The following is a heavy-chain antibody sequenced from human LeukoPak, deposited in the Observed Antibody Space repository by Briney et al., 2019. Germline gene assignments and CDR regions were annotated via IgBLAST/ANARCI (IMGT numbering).Heavy chain of an antibody. CDR3: AKGGEGYGEMATVRDC. V-gene: IGHV3-23*01. D-gene: IGHD5-24*01. CDR1: GFTFASYA. CDR2: ISGTGSIT. Sequence: GGSLRLSSAASGFTFASYAMTWVRQAPGKGLEWVSTISGTGSITYYADSVKGRFTISRDNSRNTLSLQVNSLRAEDTAIYYCAKGGEGYGEMATVRDCWGQGTLVTVSS. J-gene: IGHJ4*02.